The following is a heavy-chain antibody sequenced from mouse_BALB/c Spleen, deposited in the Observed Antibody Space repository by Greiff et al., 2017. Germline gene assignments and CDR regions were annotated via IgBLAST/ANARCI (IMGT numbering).Heavy chain of an antibody. CDR3: AIYYDYDPFAY. J-gene: IGHJ3*01. CDR2: IDPFNGGT. CDR1: GYSFTSYY. D-gene: IGHD2-4*01. V-gene: IGHV1S135*01. Sequence: EVQLQQSGPELMKPGASVKISCKASGYSFTSYYMHWVKQSHGKSLEWIGYIDPFNGGTSYNQKFKGKATLTVDKSSSTAYMHLSSLTSEDSAVYYCAIYYDYDPFAYWGQGTLVTVSA.